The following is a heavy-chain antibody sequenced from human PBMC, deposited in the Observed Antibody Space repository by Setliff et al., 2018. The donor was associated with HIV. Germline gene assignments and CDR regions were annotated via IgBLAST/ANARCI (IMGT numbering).Heavy chain of an antibody. J-gene: IGHJ3*02. CDR3: ANLGAFDI. V-gene: IGHV1-69*06. Sequence: SVKVSCKASGGTLSSYAISWVRQAPGQGLEWMGGIIPIFGTTIYAQKFQGRVTMTEDTSTDTAYMELSSLRSEDTAVYYCANLGAFDIWGQGTMVTV. CDR1: GGTLSSYA. CDR2: IIPIFGTT.